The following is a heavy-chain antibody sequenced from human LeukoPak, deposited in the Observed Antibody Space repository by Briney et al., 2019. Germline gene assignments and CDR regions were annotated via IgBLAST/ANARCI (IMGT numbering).Heavy chain of an antibody. CDR3: SKVDYYYYYMDV. Sequence: SETLSLTCTVSGYSISSGYYWGWIRQPPGKGLEWIGSIYHSGSTYYNPSLKSRVTISVDTSKNQFSLKLSSVTAADTAVYYCSKVDYYYYYMDVWGKGTTVTVSS. J-gene: IGHJ6*03. CDR1: GYSISSGYY. CDR2: IYHSGST. V-gene: IGHV4-38-2*02.